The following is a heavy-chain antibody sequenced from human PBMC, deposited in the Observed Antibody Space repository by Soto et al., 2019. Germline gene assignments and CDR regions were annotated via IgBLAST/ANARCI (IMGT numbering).Heavy chain of an antibody. Sequence: EVQLLESGGGLVQPGGSLRLSCAASGFTFSSYAMRWVRQAPGKGLEWVSAISGSGGSTYYADSVKGRFTISRDNSKHTLYLQMNSLIAEDTAVYYCTKGPQLWLPADYWGQGTLVTVSS. J-gene: IGHJ4*02. D-gene: IGHD5-18*01. CDR2: ISGSGGST. V-gene: IGHV3-23*01. CDR3: TKGPQLWLPADY. CDR1: GFTFSSYA.